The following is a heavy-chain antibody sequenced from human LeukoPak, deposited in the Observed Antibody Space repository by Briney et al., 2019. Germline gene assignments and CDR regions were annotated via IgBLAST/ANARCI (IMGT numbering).Heavy chain of an antibody. CDR1: GFTFTTYW. D-gene: IGHD3-22*01. CDR3: ASESYYDSSGYPHLFDY. J-gene: IGHJ4*02. Sequence: PGGSLRLSCATSGFTFTTYWMNWVRQAPGKGLEWVANIKQDGSEKYYVDSVKGRFTISRDNARNSLYLQMNSLRADDTAVYYCASESYYDSSGYPHLFDYWGQGTLVTVSS. CDR2: IKQDGSEK. V-gene: IGHV3-7*01.